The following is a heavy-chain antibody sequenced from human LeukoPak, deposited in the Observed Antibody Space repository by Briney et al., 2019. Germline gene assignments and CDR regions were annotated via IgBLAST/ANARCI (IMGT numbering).Heavy chain of an antibody. CDR3: ARDWSGYSYGPFDY. CDR2: ISAYSGDT. Sequence: GASVTVSCTASGYTFTSYGISWVRQAPGQGLEWMGWISAYSGDTNYAQKFQGRVTITADESTSTAYMELSSLRSEDTAVYYCARDWSGYSYGPFDYWGQGTLVTVSS. V-gene: IGHV1-18*01. J-gene: IGHJ4*02. CDR1: GYTFTSYG. D-gene: IGHD5-18*01.